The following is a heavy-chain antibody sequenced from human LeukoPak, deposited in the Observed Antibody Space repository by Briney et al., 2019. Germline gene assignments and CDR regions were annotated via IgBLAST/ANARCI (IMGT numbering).Heavy chain of an antibody. CDR3: AIATYYYGSGSYFDY. CDR1: GYIFTSYW. Sequence: GESLQISCKGSGYIFTSYWISWVRQLPGKGLEWMGRIDPSDSYTNYSPSFQGHVTISANKSISTAYLQWSSLKASDTAMYYCAIATYYYGSGSYFDYWGQGTLVTVSS. D-gene: IGHD3-10*01. J-gene: IGHJ4*02. CDR2: IDPSDSYT. V-gene: IGHV5-10-1*01.